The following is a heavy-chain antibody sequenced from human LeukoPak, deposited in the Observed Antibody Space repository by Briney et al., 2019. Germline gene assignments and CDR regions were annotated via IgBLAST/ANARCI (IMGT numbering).Heavy chain of an antibody. CDR3: ARAMVTAIPVYNWFDP. CDR1: GYTFTSYG. D-gene: IGHD2-21*02. CDR2: ISAYNGNT. J-gene: IGHJ5*02. V-gene: IGHV1-18*01. Sequence: ASVKVSCKASGYTFTSYGISWVRQAPGQGLEWMGWISAYNGNTNYAQRLQGRVTMTTDTSTSTAYMELRSLRSDDTAVYYCARAMVTAIPVYNWFDPWGQGTLVTVSS.